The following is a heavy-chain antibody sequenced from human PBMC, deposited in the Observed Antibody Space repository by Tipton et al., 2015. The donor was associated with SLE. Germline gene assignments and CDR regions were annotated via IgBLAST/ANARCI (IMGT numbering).Heavy chain of an antibody. J-gene: IGHJ4*02. Sequence: SLRLSCAASGFTFSNYNMNWVRQAPGKGLEWVSSISTTSSYIYYADSVKGRFTISRDNAKNSLFPQMNSLRAEDTAVYFCARDRFKEGYSSHLDYWGQGTLVTVSS. CDR3: ARDRFKEGYSSHLDY. CDR1: GFTFSNYN. CDR2: ISTTSSYI. D-gene: IGHD6-13*01. V-gene: IGHV3-21*01.